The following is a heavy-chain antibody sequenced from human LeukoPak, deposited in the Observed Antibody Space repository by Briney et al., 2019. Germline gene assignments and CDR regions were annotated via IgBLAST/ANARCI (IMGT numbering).Heavy chain of an antibody. D-gene: IGHD1-26*01. Sequence: GGSLRLSRAASGFTFNNAWMSWVRQAPGKGLEWVGRIKSKTDGGTTDYAAPVKGRFTISRDDSKDTLYLQMNSLKIEDTAVYYCTTDDPYSGGLNFDHWGQGTLVTVSS. V-gene: IGHV3-15*01. CDR3: TTDDPYSGGLNFDH. CDR1: GFTFNNAW. CDR2: IKSKTDGGTT. J-gene: IGHJ4*02.